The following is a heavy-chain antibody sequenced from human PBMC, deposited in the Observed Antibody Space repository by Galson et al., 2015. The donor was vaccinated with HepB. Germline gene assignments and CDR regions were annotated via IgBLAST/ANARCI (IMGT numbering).Heavy chain of an antibody. J-gene: IGHJ5*02. CDR1: GYTFTGYY. Sequence: SVKVSCKASGYTFTGYYMHWVRQAPGQGLEWMGWINPNSGGTNYAQKFQGRVTMTRDTSISTAYMELSRLRSDDTAVYYCARVPPTGKGYWFDPWGQGTLVTVSS. CDR2: INPNSGGT. CDR3: ARVPPTGKGYWFDP. V-gene: IGHV1-2*02. D-gene: IGHD1-1*01.